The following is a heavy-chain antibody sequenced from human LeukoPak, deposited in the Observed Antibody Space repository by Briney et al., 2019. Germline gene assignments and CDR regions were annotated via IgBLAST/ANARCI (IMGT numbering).Heavy chain of an antibody. D-gene: IGHD3-22*01. CDR3: VKQITSFYYDSSGFDC. Sequence: GRSLRLSCAASGFTFDDYAMHWVRQAPGKGLEWVSGVTWNSGSLGYADSVKGRFTISRDNAKNSVYLQMNSLRVEDTALYYCVKQITSFYYDSSGFDCWGQGTLVTVSS. CDR2: VTWNSGSL. CDR1: GFTFDDYA. V-gene: IGHV3-9*01. J-gene: IGHJ4*02.